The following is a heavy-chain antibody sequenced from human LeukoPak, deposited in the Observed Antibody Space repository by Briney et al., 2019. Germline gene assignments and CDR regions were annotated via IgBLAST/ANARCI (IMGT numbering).Heavy chain of an antibody. Sequence: GASVKVSCKASGYTFTSYGISWVRQAPGQGLEWMGGIIPIFGTANYAQKFQGRVTITADESTSTAYMELSSLRSEDTAVYYCARGRWIQLWKPSYYFDYWGQGTLVTVSS. D-gene: IGHD5-18*01. V-gene: IGHV1-69*13. CDR2: IIPIFGTA. CDR1: GYTFTSYG. CDR3: ARGRWIQLWKPSYYFDY. J-gene: IGHJ4*02.